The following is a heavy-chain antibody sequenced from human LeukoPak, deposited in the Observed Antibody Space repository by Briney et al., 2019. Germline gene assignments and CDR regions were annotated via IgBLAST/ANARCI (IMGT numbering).Heavy chain of an antibody. CDR3: ARHIRVGGNYHFDY. D-gene: IGHD1-7*01. J-gene: IGHJ4*02. Sequence: SETLSLTCTVSSDSISSTYWSWIRQSPGRRLGWIAYISYTGSTRYNPSLKSRVTMSIDTSENQISLRLTSVTAADTAVYYCARHIRVGGNYHFDYWDQGTPVTVSS. CDR1: SDSISSTY. CDR2: ISYTGST. V-gene: IGHV4-59*08.